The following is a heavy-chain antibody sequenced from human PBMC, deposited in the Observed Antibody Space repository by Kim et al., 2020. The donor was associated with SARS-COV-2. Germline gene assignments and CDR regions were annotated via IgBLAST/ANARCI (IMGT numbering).Heavy chain of an antibody. V-gene: IGHV4-39*01. D-gene: IGHD6-13*01. CDR2: ISYSGST. J-gene: IGHJ5*02. Sequence: SETLSLTCTVSGGSISSSGYYWGWIRQPPGKGLEWIGTISYSGSTYYNPSLKSRVTISVDTSKNQFSLMLSSVTATGTSVYYCARQQLANWFDPWGQGTLVTVSS. CDR1: GGSISSSGYY. CDR3: ARQQLANWFDP.